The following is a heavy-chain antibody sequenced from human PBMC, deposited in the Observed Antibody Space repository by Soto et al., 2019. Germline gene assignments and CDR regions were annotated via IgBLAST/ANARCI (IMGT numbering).Heavy chain of an antibody. CDR2: INPSGGSR. CDR1: GYTFTSYY. J-gene: IGHJ6*03. CDR3: ARASVLLWFGEYPHSWGYMER. V-gene: IGHV1-46*01. D-gene: IGHD3-10*01. Sequence: QVQLVQSGAEVKKSGASVKVSCKASGYTFTSYYMHWVRQAPGQGLEWMGVINPSGGSRSYAQKFQGRVTLTRDTAPSTVYMELSSLRSEATAVYYWARASVLLWFGEYPHSWGYMERWGKGTTVTVSS.